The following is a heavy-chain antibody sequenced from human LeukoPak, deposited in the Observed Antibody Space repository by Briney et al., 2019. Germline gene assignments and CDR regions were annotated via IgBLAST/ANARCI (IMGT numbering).Heavy chain of an antibody. CDR3: ARVYYVAGGYYFGY. CDR1: GGSISSYY. V-gene: IGHV4-4*07. D-gene: IGHD3-22*01. CDR2: IDTSGST. Sequence: SETLSLTCTVSGGSISSYYWSWIRQPAGKGLEWIGRIDTSGSTNYNPSLKSRVTMSVDTSKNQFFLKLSSVTAADTAVYYCARVYYVAGGYYFGYWGQGTLVTVSS. J-gene: IGHJ4*02.